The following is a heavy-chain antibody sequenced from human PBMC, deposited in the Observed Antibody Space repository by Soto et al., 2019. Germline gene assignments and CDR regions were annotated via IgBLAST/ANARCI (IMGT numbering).Heavy chain of an antibody. CDR1: GFTFSSYW. Sequence: EVQLVESGGGLVQPGGSLRLSCAASGFTFSSYWMHWVRQAPGKGLVWVARIHDDGSITNYADSVKGRFTISRDNAQKALYPQMNSLRAEDTAVYFCGRGPAAAAGLGIDHWGQGILVTLSS. D-gene: IGHD6-13*01. CDR2: IHDDGSIT. V-gene: IGHV3-74*01. CDR3: GRGPAAAAGLGIDH. J-gene: IGHJ4*02.